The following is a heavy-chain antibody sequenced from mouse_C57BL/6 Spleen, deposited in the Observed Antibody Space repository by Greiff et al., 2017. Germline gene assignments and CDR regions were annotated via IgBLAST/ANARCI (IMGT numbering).Heavy chain of an antibody. V-gene: IGHV1-54*01. J-gene: IGHJ4*01. Sequence: VQLQQSGAELVRPGTSVKVSCKASGYAFTNYLLEWVKQRPGQGLEWIGVINPGSGSTNYNEKFKGKATLTADTSSSTAYMQLSSLTSEDSAVYFCARPVNSDSYAMDDWGQATSVTVDS. CDR3: ARPVNSDSYAMDD. D-gene: IGHD2-12*01. CDR2: INPGSGST. CDR1: GYAFTNYL.